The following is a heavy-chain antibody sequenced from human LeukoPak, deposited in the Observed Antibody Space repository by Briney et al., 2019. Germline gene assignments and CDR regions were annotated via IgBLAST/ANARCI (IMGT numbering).Heavy chain of an antibody. CDR3: AKVRWGPSYYFDY. D-gene: IGHD3-16*01. CDR1: GFTFSSYA. CDR2: ISSSGGYT. V-gene: IGHV3-23*01. Sequence: GGSLRLSCAASGFTFSSYAMSWVRQAPGKGLEWVSTISSSGGYTYYADSVKGRFTISRDNSKNTLYLLLNSLRAEDTAVYYCAKVRWGPSYYFDYWGQGTLVTVSS. J-gene: IGHJ4*02.